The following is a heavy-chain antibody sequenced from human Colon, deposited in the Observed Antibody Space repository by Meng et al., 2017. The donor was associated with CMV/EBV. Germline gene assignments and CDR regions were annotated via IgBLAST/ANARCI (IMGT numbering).Heavy chain of an antibody. CDR3: ARVTYSSHSGLDF. D-gene: IGHD6-13*01. V-gene: IGHV3-74*01. Sequence: ETLSLTCAASGYTFSNYWMHWVRQAPGKGLVWVARINSDGGKTSYPDAVKGRFTVSRDNDKNTLYLQMNSLRADDTAVYYCARVTYSSHSGLDFWGQGTLVTVSS. CDR1: GYTFSNYW. J-gene: IGHJ1*01. CDR2: INSDGGKT.